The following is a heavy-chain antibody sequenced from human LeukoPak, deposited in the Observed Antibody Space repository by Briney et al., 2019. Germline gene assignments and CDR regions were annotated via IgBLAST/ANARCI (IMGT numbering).Heavy chain of an antibody. CDR1: GGSFSGSY. V-gene: IGHV4-34*01. Sequence: PSETLSLTRAVYGGSFSGSYWSWIRQPPGKGLEWIGEINHSGSTNYNPSLKSRVTISVDTSKNQFSLKLSSVTAADTAVYYCARLPRLRWLYYYYMDVWGKGTTVTISS. CDR2: INHSGST. CDR3: ARLPRLRWLYYYYMDV. D-gene: IGHD4-23*01. J-gene: IGHJ6*03.